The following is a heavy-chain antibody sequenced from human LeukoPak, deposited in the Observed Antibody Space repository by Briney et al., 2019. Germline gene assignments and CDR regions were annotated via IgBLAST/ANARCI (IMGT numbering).Heavy chain of an antibody. J-gene: IGHJ4*02. D-gene: IGHD2/OR15-2a*01. CDR3: ARGAFSGFHGSYYSDY. V-gene: IGHV1-2*02. Sequence: ASVKVSCKASGYTFTDYFMHWVRQAPGQGLEWMGVINPNSGGTNYAQKFRGRVTTTRDTSIDTAFMELGSLTSDDTAVYYCARGAFSGFHGSYYSDYWGQGTLVTVSS. CDR1: GYTFTDYF. CDR2: INPNSGGT.